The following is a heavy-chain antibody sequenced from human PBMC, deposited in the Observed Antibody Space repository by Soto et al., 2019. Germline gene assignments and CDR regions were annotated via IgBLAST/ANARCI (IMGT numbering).Heavy chain of an antibody. Sequence: EVQLVESGGGLVEPGGSLRLSCVASGFTFSSYSMNWVRQAPGKGLEWVSSITGSSSYVYYADSVRGRFTISRDNAKNSLDLQMNSLRAEDTAVYYCAKDPNYDFWSGYSGSGWFDPWGQGTLVTVSS. CDR3: AKDPNYDFWSGYSGSGWFDP. V-gene: IGHV3-21*01. CDR1: GFTFSSYS. J-gene: IGHJ5*02. CDR2: ITGSSSYV. D-gene: IGHD3-3*01.